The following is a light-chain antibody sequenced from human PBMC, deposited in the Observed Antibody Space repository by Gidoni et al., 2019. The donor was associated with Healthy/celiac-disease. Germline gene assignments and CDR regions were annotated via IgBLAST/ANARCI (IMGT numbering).Light chain of an antibody. CDR1: SSNIGRNY. CDR2: RNN. V-gene: IGLV1-47*01. J-gene: IGLJ3*02. CDR3: AAWDDSLSGRV. Sequence: QSVLTQPPSASGTPWQMVTISCSGSSSNIGRNYVYWYKQLPGTAPKLLIYRNNQRPSGVPVRFSGSKSGTSASLAISGLRSEDEADYYCAAWDDSLSGRVFGGGTKLTVL.